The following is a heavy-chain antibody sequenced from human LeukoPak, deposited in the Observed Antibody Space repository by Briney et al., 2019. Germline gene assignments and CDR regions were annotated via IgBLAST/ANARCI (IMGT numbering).Heavy chain of an antibody. Sequence: SQTLSLTCTVSSGSISSAGYYWSWLRQPAGKGLEWVGRIYTSGSTKSNPSLGSRVTMSVDKSKSQVSLNLISVTAADTAVYYCARLSGYSSGWYGYWGQGTLVTVSS. V-gene: IGHV4-61*02. CDR1: SGSISSAGYY. CDR2: IYTSGST. D-gene: IGHD6-19*01. CDR3: ARLSGYSSGWYGY. J-gene: IGHJ4*02.